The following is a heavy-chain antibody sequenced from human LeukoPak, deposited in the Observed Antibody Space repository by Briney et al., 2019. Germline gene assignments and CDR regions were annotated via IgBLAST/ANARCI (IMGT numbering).Heavy chain of an antibody. V-gene: IGHV1-8*02. J-gene: IGHJ5*02. Sequence: GASVKVSCKASGYTSTSNDINWVRQATGQGLEWMGWMNPNSGNTGYAQKFQGRVTMTRNTSISTAYMELSSLRSEDTAVYYCARVSSSGWPWDWFDPWGQGTLVTVSS. CDR3: ARVSSSGWPWDWFDP. CDR2: MNPNSGNT. D-gene: IGHD6-13*01. CDR1: GYTSTSND.